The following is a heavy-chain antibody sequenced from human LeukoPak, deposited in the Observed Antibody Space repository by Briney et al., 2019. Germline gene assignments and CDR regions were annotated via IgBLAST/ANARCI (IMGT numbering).Heavy chain of an antibody. V-gene: IGHV4-59*01. CDR2: IYYSGST. Sequence: SETLSLTCNVSGGPISSYYWSWIRQPPGKGLEWIGYIYYSGSTNYNPSLKSRVTISVDTSKNQFSLKLSSVTAADTAVYYCARDLSLDYWGQGTLVTVSS. J-gene: IGHJ4*02. CDR1: GGPISSYY. CDR3: ARDLSLDY.